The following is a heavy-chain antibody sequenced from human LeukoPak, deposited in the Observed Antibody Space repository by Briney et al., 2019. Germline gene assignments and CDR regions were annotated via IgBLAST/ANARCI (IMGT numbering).Heavy chain of an antibody. V-gene: IGHV1-58*02. Sequence: SVKVSCKASGFTFTSSAMQWVRQARGQRLEWIGWIVVGSGNTNYAQKFQERVTITRDMSTSAAYMELSSLRSEDTAVYFCAKALSRSRSIPVAGYECGFDYWGQGTLVTVSS. D-gene: IGHD6-19*01. CDR2: IVVGSGNT. CDR1: GFTFTSSA. CDR3: AKALSRSRSIPVAGYECGFDY. J-gene: IGHJ4*02.